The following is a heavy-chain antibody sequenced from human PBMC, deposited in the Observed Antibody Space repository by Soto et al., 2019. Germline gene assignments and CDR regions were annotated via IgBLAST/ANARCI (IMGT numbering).Heavy chain of an antibody. V-gene: IGHV2-70*01. Sequence: SGPTLVNPTQTLTLTCTFSGFSLSTSGMCVSWMRQLPGKALEWLALIDWDDDIYYSTSLKTRLTISQDTSKNQVVLTMTNMDPFDTATSYWARRGLAEANVYDYGWEVGEQGTTVTVAS. J-gene: IGHJ6*01. D-gene: IGHD6-25*01. CDR2: IDWDDDI. CDR1: GFSLSTSGMC. CDR3: ARRGLAEANVYDYGWEV.